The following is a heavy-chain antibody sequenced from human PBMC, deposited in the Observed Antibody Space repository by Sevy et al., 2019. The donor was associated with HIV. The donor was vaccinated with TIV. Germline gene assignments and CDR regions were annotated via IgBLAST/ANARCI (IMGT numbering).Heavy chain of an antibody. CDR3: AEEDMTTFGGHLRVFDI. J-gene: IGHJ3*02. Sequence: ASVKVSCKTSGFTFSSSAVQWVRQVRGQRLEWIGWIVVGSDVTNYAQNFQERVTISRDVSTKTVYMDLTSLRSEDTAVYYCAEEDMTTFGGHLRVFDIWGQGTMVTVSS. V-gene: IGHV1-58*01. D-gene: IGHD3-16*01. CDR1: GFTFSSSA. CDR2: IVVGSDVT.